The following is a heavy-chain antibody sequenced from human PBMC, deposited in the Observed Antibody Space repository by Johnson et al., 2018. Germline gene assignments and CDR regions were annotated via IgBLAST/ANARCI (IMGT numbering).Heavy chain of an antibody. Sequence: VQLVQSGGGLVEPGRSLRLSCTGSGFTFGDYAINWFRQAPGKGLEWVGRIKSNTDGGTTDYAAPVKGRFTISRDDSNYMLYLQMNSLKTEDTAVYFCTRENYYYGMDVWGRGTTVTVSS. J-gene: IGHJ6*02. CDR1: GFTFGDYA. CDR3: TRENYYYGMDV. CDR2: IKSNTDGGTT. V-gene: IGHV3-15*01.